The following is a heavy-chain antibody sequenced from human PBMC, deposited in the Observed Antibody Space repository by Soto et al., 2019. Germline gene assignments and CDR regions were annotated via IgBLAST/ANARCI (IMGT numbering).Heavy chain of an antibody. D-gene: IGHD3-16*01. V-gene: IGHV4-34*01. J-gene: IGHJ4*02. Sequence: SETLSLTCAVYGGSFSGHYWSWIRQPPGKGLERIGEINQSGSTNYNPSLKSRVTISVDTSKNQISLKLSSVTAADTAVYYCARKGGWGIITHWGQGTLVTVSS. CDR2: INQSGST. CDR3: ARKGGWGIITH. CDR1: GGSFSGHY.